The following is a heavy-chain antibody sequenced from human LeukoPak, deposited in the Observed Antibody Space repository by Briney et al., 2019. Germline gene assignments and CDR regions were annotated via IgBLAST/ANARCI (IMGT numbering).Heavy chain of an antibody. V-gene: IGHV3-33*06. J-gene: IGHJ2*01. CDR2: IWYDGSNK. CDR3: AKDRAYCSSTSCYFYFDL. CDR1: GFTFSSYG. Sequence: GRSLRLSCAASGFTFSSYGMHWVRQAPGKGLEWVAVIWYDGSNKYYADSVKGRFTISRDNSKNTLYLQMNSLRAEDTAVYYCAKDRAYCSSTSCYFYFDLWGRGTLVTVSS. D-gene: IGHD2-2*01.